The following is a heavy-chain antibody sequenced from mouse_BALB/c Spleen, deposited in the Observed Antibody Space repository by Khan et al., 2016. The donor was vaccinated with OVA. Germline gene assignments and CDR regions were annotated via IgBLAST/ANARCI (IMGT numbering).Heavy chain of an antibody. CDR1: GYTFTSYD. J-gene: IGHJ3*01. CDR3: ARGEYGGFAY. CDR2: MFPGDGST. Sequence: QVQLQQPGAELVKPGASVKLSCKASGYTFTSYDINWVRQRPEQGLEWIGWMFPGDGSTKYNENFKGKATLTTDKSSSTAYMQLSRLTSEDSGADYCARGEYGGFAYWGQGTLVTVSA. V-gene: IGHV1S56*01. D-gene: IGHD1-1*01.